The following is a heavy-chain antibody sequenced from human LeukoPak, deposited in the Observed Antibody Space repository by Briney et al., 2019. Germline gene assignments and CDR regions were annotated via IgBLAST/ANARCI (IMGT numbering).Heavy chain of an antibody. D-gene: IGHD5-18*01. J-gene: IGHJ4*02. Sequence: PSETLSLTCTVSGGSISSSSYYWGWIRQPPGKGLEWIGSIYYSGSTYYNPSLKSRVTISVDTSKNQFSLKLSSVTAADTAVYYCARKGYSYGPVPYFDYWGQGTLVTVSS. CDR1: GGSISSSSYY. V-gene: IGHV4-39*07. CDR2: IYYSGST. CDR3: ARKGYSYGPVPYFDY.